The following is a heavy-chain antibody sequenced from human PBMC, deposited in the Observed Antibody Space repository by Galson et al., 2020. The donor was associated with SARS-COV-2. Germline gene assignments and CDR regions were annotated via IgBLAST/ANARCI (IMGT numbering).Heavy chain of an antibody. CDR3: TIGYCSSTACYPRFDP. CDR1: GFTISGSA. V-gene: IGHV3-73*01. D-gene: IGHD2-2*01. J-gene: IGHJ5*02. CDR2: IKSKANNYAT. Sequence: GESLKISCAASGFTISGSAMHWVRQASGKGLEWVGRIKSKANNYATAYAASVKGRFTLSRDDSKNTAYLQMNSLRTEDTAVYYCTIGYCSSTACYPRFDPWGQGTLVTVSS.